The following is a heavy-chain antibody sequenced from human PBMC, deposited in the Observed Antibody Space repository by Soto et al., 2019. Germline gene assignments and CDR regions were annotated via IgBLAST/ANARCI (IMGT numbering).Heavy chain of an antibody. J-gene: IGHJ6*02. CDR2: ISGSGGSE. CDR1: GFTFTSYA. D-gene: IGHD5-18*01. CDR3: AKGDTTMITDYDAMDV. V-gene: IGHV3-23*01. Sequence: EVQLLESGGGFVQPGGSLRLSCAVSGFTFTSYAMTWVRQAPGKGLEWVSAISGSGGSEFYADSVKGQFTISRDNSKNTLYLQMKSLRAEDTALYYCAKGDTTMITDYDAMDVWGQGTTVTVSS.